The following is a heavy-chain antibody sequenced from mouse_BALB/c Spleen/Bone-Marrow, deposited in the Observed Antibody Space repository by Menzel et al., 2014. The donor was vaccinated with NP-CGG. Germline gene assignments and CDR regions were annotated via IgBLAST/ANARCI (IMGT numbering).Heavy chain of an antibody. CDR1: GYTFTSYW. D-gene: IGHD1-1*01. V-gene: IGHV1-5*01. CDR3: TRWNYYGSSYDY. Sequence: EVKLVESGTVLARPGASVKMSCKASGYTFTSYWMHWVKQRPGRGLEWIGAIYPGNSDTSYNQKFKGKAKLTAVTSTSTAYMELSSLTNEDSAVYYCTRWNYYGSSYDYWGQGTTLTVSS. J-gene: IGHJ2*01. CDR2: IYPGNSDT.